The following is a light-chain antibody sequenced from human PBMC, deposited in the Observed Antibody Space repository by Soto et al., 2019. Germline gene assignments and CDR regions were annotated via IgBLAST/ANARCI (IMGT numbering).Light chain of an antibody. J-gene: IGKJ1*01. CDR1: QDVSRS. Sequence: DTQLTQSPSFLSASVGDRVTIACRASQDVSRSVGWYQQKPGKAPKLLMYAASTLQSGVPSRFSGSGSGTEFTLTISSLQPEDFATYYCQQLKSYPQTFGQGTKVDIK. CDR2: AAS. V-gene: IGKV1-9*01. CDR3: QQLKSYPQT.